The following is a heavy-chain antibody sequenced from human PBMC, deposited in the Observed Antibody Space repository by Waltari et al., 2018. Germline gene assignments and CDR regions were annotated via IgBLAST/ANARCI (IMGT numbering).Heavy chain of an antibody. D-gene: IGHD3-22*01. J-gene: IGHJ3*02. Sequence: QVQLVESGGGVVQPGRSLRLSCAASGFTFSSYGLHWVRPAPGKGLEWVEVIWYDGSNKYYADSVKGRFTSSRDNSKNTLYLQMNSLRAEDTAVYYCAKERMYYYDSSGAFDIWGQGTMVTVSS. CDR2: IWYDGSNK. V-gene: IGHV3-33*06. CDR1: GFTFSSYG. CDR3: AKERMYYYDSSGAFDI.